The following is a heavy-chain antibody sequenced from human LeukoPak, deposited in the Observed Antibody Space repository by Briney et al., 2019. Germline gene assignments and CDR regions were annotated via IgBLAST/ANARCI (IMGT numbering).Heavy chain of an antibody. J-gene: IGHJ6*03. V-gene: IGHV3-23*01. CDR3: AKPYYYGSGSYLGPLYYYMDV. CDR1: EFTFSSYA. D-gene: IGHD3-10*01. Sequence: PGGSLRLSCVASEFTFSSYAMNWVRQAPGKGLEWVSAMSGSGGSTYYADSVKGRFTISRDNAKNSLYLQMNSLRAEDTAVYYCAKPYYYGSGSYLGPLYYYMDVWGKGTTVTISS. CDR2: MSGSGGST.